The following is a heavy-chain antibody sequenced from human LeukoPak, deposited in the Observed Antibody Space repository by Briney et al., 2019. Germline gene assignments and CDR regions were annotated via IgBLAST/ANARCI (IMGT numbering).Heavy chain of an antibody. Sequence: GGSLRLSCAASGFTFSSYAMSWVRQAPGKGLEWVSAISGSGGSTYYADSVKGRFTISRDNSKNTLYLQMNSLRAEDTAVYYCAKGYSNYYYYYGMDVWGQGTTVTVSS. CDR3: AKGYSNYYYYYGMDV. V-gene: IGHV3-23*01. CDR1: GFTFSSYA. CDR2: ISGSGGST. J-gene: IGHJ6*02. D-gene: IGHD4-11*01.